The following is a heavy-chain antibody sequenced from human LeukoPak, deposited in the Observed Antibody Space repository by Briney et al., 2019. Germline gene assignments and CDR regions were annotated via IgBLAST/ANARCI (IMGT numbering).Heavy chain of an antibody. D-gene: IGHD3-22*01. CDR1: GFTFSSYG. J-gene: IGHJ4*02. Sequence: PGGSLRLSCAASGFTFSSYGMHWVRQAPGKGLEWVAVISYDGSNKYYADSVKGRFTISRDNSKNTLYLQMNSLRAEDTAVYYCAKPKYYYDSSGYTELVYWGQGTLVTVSS. CDR3: AKPKYYYDSSGYTELVY. V-gene: IGHV3-30*18. CDR2: ISYDGSNK.